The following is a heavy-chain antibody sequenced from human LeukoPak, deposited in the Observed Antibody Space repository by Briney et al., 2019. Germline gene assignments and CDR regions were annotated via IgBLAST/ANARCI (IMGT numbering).Heavy chain of an antibody. V-gene: IGHV3-74*01. CDR1: GFTFSSYW. D-gene: IGHD4-11*01. J-gene: IGHJ5*02. CDR2: INSDGSST. CDR3: ARDTSPYSNSGDNWFDP. Sequence: GGSLRLSCAASGFTFSSYWMHWVRQAPGKGLVWVSRINSDGSSTSYADSVKGRFTISRDNAKNTLYLQMNSLRAEDTAVYYCARDTSPYSNSGDNWFDPWGQGTLVTASS.